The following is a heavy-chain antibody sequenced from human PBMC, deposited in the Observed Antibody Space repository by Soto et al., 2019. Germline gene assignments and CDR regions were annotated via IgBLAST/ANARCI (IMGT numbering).Heavy chain of an antibody. D-gene: IGHD3-3*01. V-gene: IGHV1-8*01. J-gene: IGHJ4*02. CDR3: ASVDDFWTGFDY. Sequence: ASVEVSCKASGYTFTSYDINWVRQATGQGLEWMGWMNPNSGNTGYAQKFQGRVTMTRNTSISTAYMELSSLRSEDTAVYYCASVDDFWTGFDYWGQGTLVTVSS. CDR1: GYTFTSYD. CDR2: MNPNSGNT.